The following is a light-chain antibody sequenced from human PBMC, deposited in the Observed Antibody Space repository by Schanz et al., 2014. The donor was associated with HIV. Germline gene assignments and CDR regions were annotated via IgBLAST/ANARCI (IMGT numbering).Light chain of an antibody. J-gene: IGKJ2*01. CDR1: QTIGRL. Sequence: IQMTQSPSTVSASVGDRVTLTCRASQTIGRLMAWYQQKPGRAPKLLIYQASTLETGVPSRFSGSGSGTSFTLTITSLQPDDFATYYCQQCVTYPYTFGQGTTLDIK. V-gene: IGKV1-5*03. CDR3: QQCVTYPYT. CDR2: QAS.